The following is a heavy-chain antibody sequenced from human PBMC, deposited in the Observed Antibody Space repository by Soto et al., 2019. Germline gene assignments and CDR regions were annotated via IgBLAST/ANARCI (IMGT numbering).Heavy chain of an antibody. CDR3: AKVGGYNPGPGFDY. CDR1: GFTFSSYA. V-gene: IGHV3-23*01. D-gene: IGHD5-12*01. Sequence: GGSLRLSCAASGFTFSSYAMSWVRQPPGKGLEWVSAISGSGGSTYYADSVKGRFTISRDNSKNTLYLQMNSLRAEDTAVYYCAKVGGYNPGPGFDYWGQGTLVTVSS. J-gene: IGHJ4*02. CDR2: ISGSGGST.